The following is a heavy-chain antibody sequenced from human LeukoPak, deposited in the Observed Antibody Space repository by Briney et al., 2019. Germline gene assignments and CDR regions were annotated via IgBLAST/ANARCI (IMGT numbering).Heavy chain of an antibody. CDR3: ASPIITYYYGSGSYGGMDV. CDR1: GFTFSSNS. D-gene: IGHD3-10*01. J-gene: IGHJ6*02. Sequence: PGGSLRLSCAASGFTFSSNSMNWVRQAPGKGLEWVSSISSSSSYIYYADSVKGRFTISRDNAKNSLYLQMNSLRAEDTAVYYCASPIITYYYGSGSYGGMDVWGQGTTVTVSS. V-gene: IGHV3-21*01. CDR2: ISSSSSYI.